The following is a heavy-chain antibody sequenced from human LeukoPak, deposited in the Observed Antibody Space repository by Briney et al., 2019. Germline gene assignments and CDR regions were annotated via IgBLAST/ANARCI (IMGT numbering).Heavy chain of an antibody. D-gene: IGHD6-19*01. CDR1: GFTFSNAR. V-gene: IGHV3-15*01. J-gene: IGHJ3*02. CDR2: IRSKTDGGTT. Sequence: GGSLRLSCAASGFTFSNARMSWVRQAPGKGLEWVGRIRSKTDGGTTDYAAPVKGRFTISRDDSKNTLYLQMNSLKTEDTAVYYCTTGGYSSGWFESDAFDIWGQGTMVTVSS. CDR3: TTGGYSSGWFESDAFDI.